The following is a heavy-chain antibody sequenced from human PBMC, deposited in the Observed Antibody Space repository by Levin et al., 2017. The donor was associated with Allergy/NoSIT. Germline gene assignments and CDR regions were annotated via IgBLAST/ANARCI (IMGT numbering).Heavy chain of an antibody. Sequence: GESLKISCAASGFTFSSYWMSWVRQAPGKGLERVTNIKQEGREKYYVDSVKGRFTISRDNTKNSLYLQMNSLRAEDTAVYYCARDLYPGGMVIEWGQGTLVTVSS. CDR2: IKQEGREK. D-gene: IGHD3-16*02. CDR1: GFTFSSYW. CDR3: ARDLYPGGMVIE. J-gene: IGHJ4*02. V-gene: IGHV3-7*04.